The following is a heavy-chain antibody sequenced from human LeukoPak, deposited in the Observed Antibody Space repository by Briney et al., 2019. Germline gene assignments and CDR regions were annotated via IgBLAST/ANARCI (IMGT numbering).Heavy chain of an antibody. D-gene: IGHD6-19*01. CDR3: ARAYLSGWSDLNWFDP. V-gene: IGHV7-4-1*04. J-gene: IGHJ5*02. CDR2: INTNTGNP. CDR1: GYTFTSYA. Sequence: ASVKVSCKASGYTFTSYAMNWVRQAPGQGLEWMGWINTNTGNPTYAQGFTGRFVFSLDTSVSMAYLQISSLKAEDTAVYYCARAYLSGWSDLNWFDPWGQGTLVTVSS.